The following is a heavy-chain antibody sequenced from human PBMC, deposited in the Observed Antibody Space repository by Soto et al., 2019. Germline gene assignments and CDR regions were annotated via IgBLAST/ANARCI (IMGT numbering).Heavy chain of an antibody. J-gene: IGHJ5*02. Sequence: QVQLQESGPGLVKPSQTLSLTCTVSGGSISSGDFHWSWIRQPPGKGLEWIGYIYHTGTTQYNPSLKSRVTLSMDTSKKQFSLKMTSVTAADTAVYYCASLMRGGPRGWFDPWGQGTLVTVSS. V-gene: IGHV4-30-4*01. CDR2: IYHTGTT. CDR3: ASLMRGGPRGWFDP. CDR1: GGSISSGDFH. D-gene: IGHD2-15*01.